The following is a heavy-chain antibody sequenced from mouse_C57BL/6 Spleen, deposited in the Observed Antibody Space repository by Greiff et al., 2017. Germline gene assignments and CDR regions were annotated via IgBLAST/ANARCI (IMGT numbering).Heavy chain of an antibody. CDR2: IWSGGST. D-gene: IGHD1-1*01. V-gene: IGHV2-4*01. Sequence: VKLVESGPGLVQPSQSLSITCTVSGFSLTSYGVHWVRQPPGKGLEWLGVIWSGGSTDYNAAFISRLSISKDNSKSQVFFKMNSLQADDTAIYYCAKIGYGSSYWYFDVWGTGTTVTVSS. CDR1: GFSLTSYG. CDR3: AKIGYGSSYWYFDV. J-gene: IGHJ1*03.